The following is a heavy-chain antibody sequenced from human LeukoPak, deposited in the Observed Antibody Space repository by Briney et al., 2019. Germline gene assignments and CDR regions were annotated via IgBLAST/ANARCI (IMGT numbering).Heavy chain of an antibody. CDR2: IRYDGSNN. Sequence: GGSLRLSCAASGFTFSSYGMHWVRQAPGKGLEWVAFIRYDGSNNYYADSVKGRFTISRDNSKNTLYLQMNSLRAEDTAVYYCARDIVAREGYWGQGTLVTVSS. CDR1: GFTFSSYG. CDR3: ARDIVAREGY. D-gene: IGHD5-12*01. V-gene: IGHV3-30*02. J-gene: IGHJ4*02.